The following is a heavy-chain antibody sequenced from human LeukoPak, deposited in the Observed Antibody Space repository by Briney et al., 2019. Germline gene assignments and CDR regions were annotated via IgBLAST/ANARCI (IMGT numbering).Heavy chain of an antibody. Sequence: GKSLRLSCAASGFTFSSYGMHWVRQAPGKGLEWVAVISYDGSSKYYIDSVKGRFTISRDNSKNTLYLQMNSLRAEDTAVYYCARGENSKTYPVSGYWGQGTLVTVSS. D-gene: IGHD2/OR15-2a*01. CDR2: ISYDGSSK. CDR1: GFTFSSYG. J-gene: IGHJ4*02. V-gene: IGHV3-30*03. CDR3: ARGENSKTYPVSGY.